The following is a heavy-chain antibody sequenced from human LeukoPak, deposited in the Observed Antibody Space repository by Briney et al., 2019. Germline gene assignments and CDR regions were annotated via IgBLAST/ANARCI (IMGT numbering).Heavy chain of an antibody. V-gene: IGHV3-7*01. CDR2: IKKDGSET. CDR1: GFTLSSYW. J-gene: IGHJ4*02. Sequence: PGGSLSLSCAASGFTLSSYWMIWVRQARGKGLEWVAIIKKDGSETYYVHSVKGRFTIYRDNAKTSRYLQMNSLRAEDTAVYYCASSLGYWGQGSLVTVSS. D-gene: IGHD6-6*01. CDR3: ASSLGY.